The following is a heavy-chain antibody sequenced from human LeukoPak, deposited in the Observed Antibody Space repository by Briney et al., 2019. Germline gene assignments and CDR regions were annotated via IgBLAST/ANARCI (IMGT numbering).Heavy chain of an antibody. V-gene: IGHV3-23*01. J-gene: IGHJ6*03. D-gene: IGHD2-15*01. Sequence: GGSLRLSCAASGFTFSSYAMSWVRQAPGGGPEWVSAISGSGDTTYHADSVKGRFTISRDNSENRLSLQMDSLRAEDTAVYFCAKDTTAWWYHRAYMDVWGKGTTVTVSS. CDR1: GFTFSSYA. CDR2: ISGSGDTT. CDR3: AKDTTAWWYHRAYMDV.